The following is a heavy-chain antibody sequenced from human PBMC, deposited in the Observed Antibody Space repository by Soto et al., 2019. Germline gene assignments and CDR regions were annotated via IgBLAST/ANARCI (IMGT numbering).Heavy chain of an antibody. V-gene: IGHV4-59*08. CDR1: GGSISSYY. D-gene: IGHD4-17*01. J-gene: IGHJ4*02. CDR3: ARHRYGDHYFDY. Sequence: SETLSLTCTVSGGSISSYYWSWIRQPPGKGLEWIGYIYYSGSTNYNPSLKSRVTISVDTSKNQFSLKLSSVTAADTAVYYCARHRYGDHYFDYWGQGTLVTVSS. CDR2: IYYSGST.